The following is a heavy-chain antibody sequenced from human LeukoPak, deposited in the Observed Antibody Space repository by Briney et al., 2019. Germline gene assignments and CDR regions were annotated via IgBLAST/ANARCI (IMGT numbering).Heavy chain of an antibody. CDR2: IYYSGST. Sequence: SETLSLTCTVSGGSISSYYWSWIRQPPGKGLEWIGYIYYSGSTNYNPSLKSRVTISVDTSKNQFSLKLSSVTAADTAVYYCARDLNYWGQGTLVTVSS. J-gene: IGHJ4*02. CDR1: GGSISSYY. V-gene: IGHV4-59*01. CDR3: ARDLNY.